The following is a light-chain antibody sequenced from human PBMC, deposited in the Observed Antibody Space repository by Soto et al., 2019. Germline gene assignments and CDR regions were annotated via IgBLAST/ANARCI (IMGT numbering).Light chain of an antibody. CDR3: QQYGISPPYT. Sequence: EIVLTQSPGTLSLSPGERATLSCRASQSVRSNYLAWYQHKIGRAPRLLIYGASTRATGIPDRFSSSGSGTDFTLTISRLEPEDFAVYFCQQYGISPPYTFGQGTKREIK. J-gene: IGKJ2*01. V-gene: IGKV3-20*01. CDR2: GAS. CDR1: QSVRSNY.